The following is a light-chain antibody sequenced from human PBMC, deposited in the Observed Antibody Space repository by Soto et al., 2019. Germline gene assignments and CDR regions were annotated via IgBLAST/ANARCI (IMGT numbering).Light chain of an antibody. CDR2: DAS. Sequence: EIVLTQSPATLSFSPGERATLSCRASQSVNSYLAWYQQKPGQAPRLLIYDASNRATGIPARFSGSGSGTDFTLAISRLEPTDFAVYYCTQVGTFGQGTRLEIK. CDR3: TQVGT. V-gene: IGKV3-11*01. J-gene: IGKJ5*01. CDR1: QSVNSY.